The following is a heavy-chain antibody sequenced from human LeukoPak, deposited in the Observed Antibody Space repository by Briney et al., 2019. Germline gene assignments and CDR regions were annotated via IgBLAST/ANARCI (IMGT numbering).Heavy chain of an antibody. J-gene: IGHJ6*02. V-gene: IGHV3-48*02. D-gene: IGHD2-15*01. CDR3: ARVWLARYCSGGSCYYYYYGMDV. CDR1: GFTFSSYS. CDR2: ISSSSSTI. Sequence: GGSLRLSCAASGFTFSSYSMNWVRQAPGKGLEWVSYISSSSSTIYYADSVKDRFTISRDNAKNSLYLQMNSLRDEDTAVYYCARVWLARYCSGGSCYYYYYGMDVWGQGTTVTVSS.